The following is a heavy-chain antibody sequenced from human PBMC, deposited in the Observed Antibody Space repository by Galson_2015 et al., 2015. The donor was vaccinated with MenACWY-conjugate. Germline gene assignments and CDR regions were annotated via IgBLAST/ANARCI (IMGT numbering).Heavy chain of an antibody. J-gene: IGHJ4*02. D-gene: IGHD3-3*01. Sequence: YVDSVKGRFTISRDNSKNTVYLQMNSLRVEDAAVYYCARKMESASSGRTGAEFWSGYYAFEYWGQGTLVTVSS. CDR3: ARKMESASSGRTGAEFWSGYYAFEY. V-gene: IGHV3-23*01.